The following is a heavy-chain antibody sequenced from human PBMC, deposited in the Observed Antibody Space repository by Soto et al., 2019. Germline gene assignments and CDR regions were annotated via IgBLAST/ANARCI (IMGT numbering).Heavy chain of an antibody. CDR2: ISAYNGNT. Sequence: ASVKVSCKAPGYTFTSYGISWVRQAPGQGLEWMGWISAYNGNTNHAQKLQGRVTMTTDTSTSTAYMELRSLRSDDTAVYYCARDTFASGWYGTPVWFDPWGQGTLVTVSS. CDR1: GYTFTSYG. V-gene: IGHV1-18*01. CDR3: ARDTFASGWYGTPVWFDP. J-gene: IGHJ5*02. D-gene: IGHD6-19*01.